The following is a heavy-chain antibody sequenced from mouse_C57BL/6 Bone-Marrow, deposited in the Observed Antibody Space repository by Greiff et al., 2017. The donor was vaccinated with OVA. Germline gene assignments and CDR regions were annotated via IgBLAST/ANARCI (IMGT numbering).Heavy chain of an antibody. CDR1: GYTFTSYW. D-gene: IGHD1-1*01. J-gene: IGHJ4*01. CDR2: IDPSDSET. Sequence: QVQLQQPGAELVRPGSSVKLSCKASGYTFTSYWMHWVKQRPIQGLEWIGNIDPSDSETHYNQKFKDKATLTVDKSSSTAYMQLSSLTSEDSAVYYCARFSYYYGSSHYYAMDYWGQGTSVTVSS. V-gene: IGHV1-52*01. CDR3: ARFSYYYGSSHYYAMDY.